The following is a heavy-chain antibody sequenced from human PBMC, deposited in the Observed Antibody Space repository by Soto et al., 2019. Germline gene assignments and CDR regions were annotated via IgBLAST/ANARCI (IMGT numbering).Heavy chain of an antibody. V-gene: IGHV3-23*01. D-gene: IGHD4-17*01. Sequence: PGGSLRLSCVASGFTFRSYAMSWVRQVPGKGLEWVSTISDAAGSAYYVDAVKGRFTISRDNSKKTLYLQMNSLRAEDSAVYYCARPYGGKIGDAPDLWGPGTLVTVSS. J-gene: IGHJ3*01. CDR1: GFTFRSYA. CDR3: ARPYGGKIGDAPDL. CDR2: ISDAAGSA.